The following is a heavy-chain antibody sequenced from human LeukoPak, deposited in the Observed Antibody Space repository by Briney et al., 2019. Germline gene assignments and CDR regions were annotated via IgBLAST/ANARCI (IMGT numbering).Heavy chain of an antibody. CDR2: INHSGST. D-gene: IGHD4-17*01. J-gene: IGHJ5*02. Sequence: SETLSLTCAVYGGSFSGYYWSWIRQPPGKGLEWIREINHSGSTNYNPSLKSRVTMSVDTSKNQFSLKLSSVTAADTAVSYCARNLTTVTTIWFDPWGQGTLVTVSS. CDR1: GGSFSGYY. V-gene: IGHV4-34*01. CDR3: ARNLTTVTTIWFDP.